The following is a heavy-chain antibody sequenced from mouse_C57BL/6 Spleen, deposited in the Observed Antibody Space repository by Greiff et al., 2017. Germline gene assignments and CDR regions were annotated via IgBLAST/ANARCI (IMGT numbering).Heavy chain of an antibody. Sequence: QVQLKESGPELVKPGASVKISCKASGYTFTDYYINWVQQRPGQGLEWIGWIFPGGGSTYYNEKFKGKATLTVDKSSSTAYMLLSSLTSEDSAVYFCARRYYGSSLDYYAMDYWGQGTSVTVSS. D-gene: IGHD1-1*01. V-gene: IGHV1-75*01. CDR3: ARRYYGSSLDYYAMDY. CDR2: IFPGGGST. J-gene: IGHJ4*01. CDR1: GYTFTDYY.